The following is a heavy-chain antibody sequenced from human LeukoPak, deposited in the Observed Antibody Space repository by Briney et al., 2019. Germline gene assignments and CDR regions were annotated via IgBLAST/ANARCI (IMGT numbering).Heavy chain of an antibody. CDR2: ISYDGSNK. CDR3: ARDGGYCGGGSCVIDP. Sequence: GGSLRLSCAASGFTFNSYAMHWVRQAPGKGLEWVAVISYDGSNKYYADSVKGRFTISRDNSKNTLYLQMNSLRAEDTAVYYCARDGGYCGGGSCVIDPWGQGTLVTVSS. J-gene: IGHJ5*02. CDR1: GFTFNSYA. D-gene: IGHD2-15*01. V-gene: IGHV3-30*04.